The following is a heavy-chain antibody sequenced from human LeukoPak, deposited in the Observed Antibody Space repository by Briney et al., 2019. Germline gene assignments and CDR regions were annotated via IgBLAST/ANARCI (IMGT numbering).Heavy chain of an antibody. J-gene: IGHJ4*02. CDR1: GGTFSSYA. V-gene: IGHV1-69*04. Sequence: GASVKVSCKASGGTFSSYAISWVRQAPGQGLEWMGRIIPILGIANYAQKFQGRVTITADKSTSTAYMELSSLRSEDTAVYYCAREGEGVATIRYYFDYWGQGTLVTVSS. D-gene: IGHD5-12*01. CDR2: IIPILGIA. CDR3: AREGEGVATIRYYFDY.